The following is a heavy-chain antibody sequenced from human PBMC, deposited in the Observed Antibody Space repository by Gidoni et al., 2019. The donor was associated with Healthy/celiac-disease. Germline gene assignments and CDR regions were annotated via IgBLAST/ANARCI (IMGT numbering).Heavy chain of an antibody. CDR1: GFTFSSYG. CDR2: ISYDGSNK. CDR3: AKDRMAVLRYFNY. D-gene: IGHD3-9*01. J-gene: IGHJ4*02. V-gene: IGHV3-30*18. Sequence: QVQLVESGGGVVQPGGSLRLSCAASGFTFSSYGMHWVRQAPGKGLEWVAVISYDGSNKYYADSVKGRFTISRDNSKNTLYLQMNSLRAEDTAVYYCAKDRMAVLRYFNYWGQGTLVTVSS.